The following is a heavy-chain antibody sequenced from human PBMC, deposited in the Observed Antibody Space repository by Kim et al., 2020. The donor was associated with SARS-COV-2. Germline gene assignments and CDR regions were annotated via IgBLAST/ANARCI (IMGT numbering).Heavy chain of an antibody. CDR3: ARATTPDTYSSSPFDY. J-gene: IGHJ4*02. CDR2: ISYDGSNK. CDR1: GFTFSSYA. V-gene: IGHV3-30-3*01. Sequence: GGSLRLSCAASGFTFSSYAMHWVRQAPGKGLEWVAVISYDGSNKYYADSVKGRFTISRDNSKNTLYLQMNSLRAEDTAVYYCARATTPDTYSSSPFDYWGQGTLVTVSS. D-gene: IGHD6-6*01.